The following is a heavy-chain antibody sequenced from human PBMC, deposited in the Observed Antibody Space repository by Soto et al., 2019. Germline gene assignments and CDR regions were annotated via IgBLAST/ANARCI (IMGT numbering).Heavy chain of an antibody. CDR1: GGSISSGGYY. J-gene: IGHJ4*02. CDR3: ARDSQAPDLWSSFDY. Sequence: QVQLQESGPGLVKPSQTLSLTCTVSGGSISSGGYYWSWIRQHPGTGLEWIGYIYYSGSTYYNPSLKSRVTISVDTSKNQFSLKLSSVTAADTAAYYCARDSQAPDLWSSFDYWGQGTLVTVSS. V-gene: IGHV4-31*03. D-gene: IGHD3-10*01. CDR2: IYYSGST.